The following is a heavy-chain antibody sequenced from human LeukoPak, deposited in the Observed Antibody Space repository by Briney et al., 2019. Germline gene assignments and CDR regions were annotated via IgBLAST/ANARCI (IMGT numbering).Heavy chain of an antibody. V-gene: IGHV4-59*01. CDR1: GGSISSYY. D-gene: IGHD6-6*01. J-gene: IGHJ2*01. CDR2: IYYSGST. Sequence: SETLSLTCTVSGGSISSYYWSWIRQPPGKGLEWIGYIYYSGSTNYNPSLKSRVTISVDTSKNQFSLKLSSVTAADTAVYYCATTPREYSSFSRLYFDLWGRGTLVTVSS. CDR3: ATTPREYSSFSRLYFDL.